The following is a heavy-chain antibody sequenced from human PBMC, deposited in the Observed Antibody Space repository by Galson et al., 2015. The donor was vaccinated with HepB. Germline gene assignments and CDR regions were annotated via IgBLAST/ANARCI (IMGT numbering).Heavy chain of an antibody. CDR1: GYTFTGYY. CDR2: INPNSGGT. Sequence: SVKVSCKASGYTFTGYYMHWVRQAPGQGLEWMGRINPNSGGTNYAQKFQGRVTMTRDTSISTAYMELSRLRSDDTAVYYCARVSGRDIVATGLGYWGQGTLVTVSS. D-gene: IGHD5-12*01. CDR3: ARVSGRDIVATGLGY. J-gene: IGHJ4*02. V-gene: IGHV1-2*06.